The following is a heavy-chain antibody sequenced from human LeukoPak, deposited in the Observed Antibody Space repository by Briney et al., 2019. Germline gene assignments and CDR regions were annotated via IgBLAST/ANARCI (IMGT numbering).Heavy chain of an antibody. CDR1: GGSFSGYY. J-gene: IGHJ4*02. Sequence: SETLSLTCAVYGGSFSGYYWSWIRQPPGKGLEWIGEINHSGSTNYNPSLKSRVTISVDTSKNQFSLKLSSVTAADTAVYYCARVGVEMATIGFVDYWGQGTLVTVSS. CDR2: INHSGST. CDR3: ARVGVEMATIGFVDY. V-gene: IGHV4-34*01. D-gene: IGHD5-24*01.